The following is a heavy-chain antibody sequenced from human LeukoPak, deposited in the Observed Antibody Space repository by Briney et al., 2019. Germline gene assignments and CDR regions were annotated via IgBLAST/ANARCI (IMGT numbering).Heavy chain of an antibody. CDR2: INPNSGGT. CDR1: GGTFSSYA. V-gene: IGHV1-2*04. D-gene: IGHD6-19*01. J-gene: IGHJ4*02. Sequence: AAVKVSCKASGGTFSSYAISWVRQAPGQGLEWMGWINPNSGGTNYAQKFQGWVTMTRDTSISTAYMELSRLRSDDTAVYYCARGGSGFDYWGQGTLVTVSS. CDR3: ARGGSGFDY.